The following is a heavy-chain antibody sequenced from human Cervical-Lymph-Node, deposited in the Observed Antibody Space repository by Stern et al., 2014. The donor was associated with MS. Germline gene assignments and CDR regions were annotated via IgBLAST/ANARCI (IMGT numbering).Heavy chain of an antibody. D-gene: IGHD3-22*01. CDR2: IYNSGGT. Sequence: VQLEESGPGLVKPSETLSLTCTVSGVSIRAYYWSWIRQPPGKGLQWIGHIYNSGGTKYNPSLKSRVTISIDTSTKEFSLKLRSVTAADTAVYYCARHYDSTGYGRENWFDPWGQGTLVTVSS. J-gene: IGHJ5*02. V-gene: IGHV4-59*01. CDR3: ARHYDSTGYGRENWFDP. CDR1: GVSIRAYY.